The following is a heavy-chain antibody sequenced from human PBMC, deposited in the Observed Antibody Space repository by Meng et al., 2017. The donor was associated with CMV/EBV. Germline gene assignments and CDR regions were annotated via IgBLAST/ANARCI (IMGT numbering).Heavy chain of an antibody. J-gene: IGHJ4*02. CDR3: ARDGCSSTSCFYFDY. V-gene: IGHV3-30-3*01. CDR1: GFTFSSYA. CDR2: ISYDGSNK. D-gene: IGHD2-2*01. Sequence: GSLRLSCAASGFTFSSYAMHWVRQAPGKGLEWVAVISYDGSNKYYADSVKGRFTISRDNSKNTLYLQMNSLRAEDTAVYYCARDGCSSTSCFYFDYWGQGTLVTVSS.